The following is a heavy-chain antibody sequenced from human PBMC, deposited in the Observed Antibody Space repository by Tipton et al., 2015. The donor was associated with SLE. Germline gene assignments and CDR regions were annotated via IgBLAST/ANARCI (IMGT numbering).Heavy chain of an antibody. V-gene: IGHV3-9*01. CDR2: ISWNSGSI. CDR1: GFTFDDYA. D-gene: IGHD2-2*03. CDR3: AKDMDRTYYYYGMDV. Sequence: SLRLSCAASGFTFDDYAMHWVRQAPGKGLEWVSGISWNSGSIGYADSVKGRFTISRDNAKNSLYLQMNSLRAEDTALYYCAKDMDRTYYYYGMDVWGQGTTVTVSS. J-gene: IGHJ6*02.